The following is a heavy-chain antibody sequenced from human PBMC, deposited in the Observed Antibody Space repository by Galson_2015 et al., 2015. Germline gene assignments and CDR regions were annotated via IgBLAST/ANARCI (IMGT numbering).Heavy chain of an antibody. CDR3: ARSSYWDILTGSKPGYFDY. D-gene: IGHD3-9*01. CDR1: GGTFGSYP. J-gene: IGHJ4*02. V-gene: IGHV1-69*02. Sequence: SVKVSCKASGGTFGSYPISWVRQAPGQGLEWMGRIIPILGIANYAQKLQGRVTITADKSTSTAYMELSSLRSEDTAVYYCARSSYWDILTGSKPGYFDYWGQGTLVTVSS. CDR2: IIPILGIA.